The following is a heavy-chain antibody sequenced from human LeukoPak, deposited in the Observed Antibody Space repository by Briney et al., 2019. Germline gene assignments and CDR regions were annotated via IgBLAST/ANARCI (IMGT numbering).Heavy chain of an antibody. Sequence: NPSETLSLTCAVYGGSFSGYYWSWIRQPPGKGLEWIGDINHSGSTNYNPSLKSRVTISVDTSKNQFSLKLSSVTAADTAVYYCARGRPITIFGVVIIAGYFDYWGQGTLVTVSS. CDR2: INHSGST. D-gene: IGHD3-3*01. CDR3: ARGRPITIFGVVIIAGYFDY. J-gene: IGHJ4*02. CDR1: GGSFSGYY. V-gene: IGHV4-34*01.